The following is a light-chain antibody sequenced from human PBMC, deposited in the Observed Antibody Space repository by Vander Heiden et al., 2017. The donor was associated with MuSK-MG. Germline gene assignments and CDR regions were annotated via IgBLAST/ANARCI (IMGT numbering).Light chain of an antibody. CDR1: SSDVGRYNY. CDR2: GVN. Sequence: QSALTQPRSVSGSPGQSVTISCTGTSSDVGRYNYVSWYQQHPGKAPKLMIYGVNKRPSGVPDRFSGSKSGNTASLTISGLQAEDEADYYCCSYAGSYTLVFGGGTKLTVL. J-gene: IGLJ3*02. V-gene: IGLV2-11*01. CDR3: CSYAGSYTLV.